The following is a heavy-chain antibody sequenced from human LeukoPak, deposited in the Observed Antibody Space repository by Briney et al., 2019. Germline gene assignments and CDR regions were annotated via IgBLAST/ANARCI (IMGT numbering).Heavy chain of an antibody. CDR1: GYSFTDHY. Sequence: GASVKVSCKASGYSFTDHYLHWLRQAPGQGLEWMGWIHPNSGDTNYAQRFQGRVSLTRDTSISTAYMELSSLRSDDTVVYYCARDHNWGPDYWGQGTLVSVSS. CDR2: IHPNSGDT. V-gene: IGHV1-2*02. CDR3: ARDHNWGPDY. D-gene: IGHD7-27*01. J-gene: IGHJ4*02.